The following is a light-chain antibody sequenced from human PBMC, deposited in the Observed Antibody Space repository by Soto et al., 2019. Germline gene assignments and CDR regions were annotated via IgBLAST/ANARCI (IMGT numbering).Light chain of an antibody. J-gene: IGKJ4*01. CDR3: QQVNVYPST. Sequence: IQLTQSPSSRSASVGDRVTIISRASQGISSYLGWYQQKPGKAPNLLIYDASTLHSGVPSRFSGGGSGTDFTLTISSLQPEDFATYYCQQVNVYPSTFGGGTKGDIK. CDR1: QGISSY. V-gene: IGKV1-9*01. CDR2: DAS.